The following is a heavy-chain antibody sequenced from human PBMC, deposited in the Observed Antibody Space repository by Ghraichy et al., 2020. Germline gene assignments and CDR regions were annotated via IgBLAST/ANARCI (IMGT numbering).Heavy chain of an antibody. V-gene: IGHV3-53*01. Sequence: GGSLRLSCAASGFTVSSNYMSWVRQAPGKGLEWVSVIYSGGSTYYADSVKGRFTISRDNSKNTLYLQMNSLRAEDTAVYYCARTDGRDYDLDPWGQGTLVTVSS. D-gene: IGHD3-3*01. CDR2: IYSGGST. CDR3: ARTDGRDYDLDP. J-gene: IGHJ5*02. CDR1: GFTVSSNY.